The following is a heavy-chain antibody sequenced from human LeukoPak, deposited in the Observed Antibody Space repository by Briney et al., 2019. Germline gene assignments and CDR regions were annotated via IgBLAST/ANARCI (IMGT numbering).Heavy chain of an antibody. V-gene: IGHV3-23*01. J-gene: IGHJ4*02. D-gene: IGHD2-2*02. CDR3: AKEDSYCSSSSCYSFDS. CDR1: GFTFSNYA. Sequence: PGGSLRLSCAASGFTFSNYAMSWVRQAPGKGLEWVSGISAGGESTYSADSVKGRSTVSRDNSKNTLYVQMNSLRVEDTAVYYCAKEDSYCSSSSCYSFDSWGQGTLVTVSS. CDR2: ISAGGEST.